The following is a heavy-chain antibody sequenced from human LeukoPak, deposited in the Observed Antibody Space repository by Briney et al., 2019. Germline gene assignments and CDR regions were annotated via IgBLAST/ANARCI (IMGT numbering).Heavy chain of an antibody. CDR1: GFSFSSYG. V-gene: IGHV3-33*01. CDR3: ARDARYFDWYSLYYFDY. Sequence: GGSLRLSCGASGFSFSSYGMHWVRQAPGKGLEWVASIWPDGSKRYYADSVKGRFTISRDNAKNSLYLQMNSLRAEDTAVYYCARDARYFDWYSLYYFDYRGQGTLVTVSS. J-gene: IGHJ4*02. D-gene: IGHD3-9*01. CDR2: IWPDGSKR.